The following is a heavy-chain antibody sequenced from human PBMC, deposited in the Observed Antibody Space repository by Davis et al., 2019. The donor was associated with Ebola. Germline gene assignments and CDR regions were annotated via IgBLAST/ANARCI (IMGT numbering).Heavy chain of an antibody. CDR1: GFTFSSYN. J-gene: IGHJ3*02. V-gene: IGHV3-30*03. CDR2: ISYDGSNK. D-gene: IGHD3-22*01. Sequence: GESLKISCAASGFTFSSYNMNWVRQAPGRGLEWVAVISYDGSNKYYADSVKGRFTISRDNAKNSLYLQMNSLRADDTAVYYCARGDYFDSGGYFIDAFDIWGQGTMVTVS. CDR3: ARGDYFDSGGYFIDAFDI.